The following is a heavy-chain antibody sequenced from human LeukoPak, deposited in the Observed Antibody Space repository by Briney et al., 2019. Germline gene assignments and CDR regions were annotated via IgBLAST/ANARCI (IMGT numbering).Heavy chain of an antibody. V-gene: IGHV3-30*02. CDR2: IWYDGSNK. CDR1: GYSFGSYG. J-gene: IGHJ4*02. CDR3: AKGRQDEYSSSWYADY. Sequence: GGSLRLSCAASGYSFGSYGMHWVRQAPGKGLEWVALIWYDGSNKYYADSVKGRFTISRDNSKNTLHLQMNSLRAEDTALYYCAKGRQDEYSSSWYADYWGQGTLVTVSS. D-gene: IGHD6-13*01.